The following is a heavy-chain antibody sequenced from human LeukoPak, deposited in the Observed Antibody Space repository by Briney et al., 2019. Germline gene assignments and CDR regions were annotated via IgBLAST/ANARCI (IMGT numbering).Heavy chain of an antibody. V-gene: IGHV4-59*01. CDR3: ARVFHGDYLYYFDY. CDR2: IYYSGST. Sequence: SETLSLTCTVSGGSISSYYWSWIRQPPGKGLEWIGYIYYSGSTNYTPSLKSRVTISVDTSKNQFSLKLSSVTAADTAVYYCARVFHGDYLYYFDYWGQGTLVTVSS. J-gene: IGHJ4*02. D-gene: IGHD4-17*01. CDR1: GGSISSYY.